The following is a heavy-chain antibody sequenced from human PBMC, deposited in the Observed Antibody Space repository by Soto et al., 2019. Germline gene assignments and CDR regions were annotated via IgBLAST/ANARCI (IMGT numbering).Heavy chain of an antibody. CDR1: GFTFSNAW. CDR3: ASGGRGPDV. Sequence: PGGSLRLSCRASGFTFSNAWMHWVRRAPGKGLVWVSRVNNDGYNTAYADSVKGRFTISRDNARNILYMQMDSLSVDDTARDYCASGGRGPDVWGQGTMVTVSS. D-gene: IGHD2-15*01. V-gene: IGHV3-74*01. J-gene: IGHJ6*02. CDR2: VNNDGYNT.